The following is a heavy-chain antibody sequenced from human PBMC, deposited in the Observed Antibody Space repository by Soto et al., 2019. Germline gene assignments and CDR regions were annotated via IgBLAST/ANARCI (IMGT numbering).Heavy chain of an antibody. CDR1: GYTFTNYS. V-gene: IGHV1-3*04. CDR2: INTDNGKT. Sequence: ASVKVSCKASGYTFTNYSMHWVRQAPGQRLEWMGWINTDNGKTRDSQRFQDRVTLTRDTSANTAYMELSSLSYEDTAVYYCARAGNCTSTTCFSGWLDPWGQGTLVTVSS. J-gene: IGHJ5*02. D-gene: IGHD2-2*01. CDR3: ARAGNCTSTTCFSGWLDP.